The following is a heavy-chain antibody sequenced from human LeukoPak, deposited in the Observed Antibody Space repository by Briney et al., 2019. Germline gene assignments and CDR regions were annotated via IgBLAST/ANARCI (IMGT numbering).Heavy chain of an antibody. D-gene: IGHD6-13*01. CDR1: GYTFTSYY. V-gene: IGHV1-46*01. CDR3: ARDVGITVADSFDP. J-gene: IGHJ5*02. CDR2: INPSGGST. Sequence: ASVKVSCKASGYTFTSYYMHWVRQAPGQGLEWMGIINPSGGSTSYAQKFQGRVTMTTDTSTSTVYMEVRGLRSDDTAMYYCARDVGITVADSFDPWGQGTLVIVSS.